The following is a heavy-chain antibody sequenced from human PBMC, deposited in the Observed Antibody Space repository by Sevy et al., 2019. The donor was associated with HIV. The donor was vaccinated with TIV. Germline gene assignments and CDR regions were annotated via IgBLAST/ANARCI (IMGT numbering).Heavy chain of an antibody. D-gene: IGHD3-22*01. J-gene: IGHJ3*02. V-gene: IGHV4-59*01. Sequence: SETLSLTCTVSGGSISSYYWSWIRQPPGKGLEWIGYIYNSGSTNYNPSLKSGVTISVDTSKNQFSLKLSSVTAADTAVYYCARSYYYDSSGYLRRAFDIWGQGTMVTVSS. CDR2: IYNSGST. CDR1: GGSISSYY. CDR3: ARSYYYDSSGYLRRAFDI.